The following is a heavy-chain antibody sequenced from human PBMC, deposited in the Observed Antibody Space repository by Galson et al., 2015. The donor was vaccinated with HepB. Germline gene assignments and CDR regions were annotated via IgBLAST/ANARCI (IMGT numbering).Heavy chain of an antibody. CDR3: AKDKGASIRFGELSLDY. CDR2: IRYDGSNK. CDR1: GFTFSSYG. J-gene: IGHJ4*02. Sequence: SLRLSCAASGFTFSSYGMHWVRQAPGKGLEWVAFIRYDGSNKYYADSVKGRFTISRDNSKNTLYLQMNSLRAEDTAVYYCAKDKGASIRFGELSLDYWGQGTLVTVSS. V-gene: IGHV3-30*02. D-gene: IGHD3-10*01.